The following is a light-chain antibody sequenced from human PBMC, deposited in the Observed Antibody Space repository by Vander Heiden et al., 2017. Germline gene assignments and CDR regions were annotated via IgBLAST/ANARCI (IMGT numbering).Light chain of an antibody. Sequence: QSVLTHPPSASGTPGQRVTISCSGSSSNIGSNSVNWYRQLPGTAPKLLIYSNNQRPSGVPDRFSGSKSGTSASLAISGLQSEDEADYYCAAWDDSLNGPVFGGGTKLTVL. CDR2: SNN. J-gene: IGLJ2*01. CDR1: SSNIGSNS. V-gene: IGLV1-44*01. CDR3: AAWDDSLNGPV.